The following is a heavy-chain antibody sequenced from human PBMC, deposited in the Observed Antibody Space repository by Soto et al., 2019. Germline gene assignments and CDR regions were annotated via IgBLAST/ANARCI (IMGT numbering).Heavy chain of an antibody. CDR3: ARVRGDMVRGVTS. Sequence: GGSLRLSCAASGFTVSSNYMSWVRQAPGKGLEWVSVIYSGGSTYYADSVKGRFTISRPNSKNTLYLQMNSLRAEDTAVYYCARVRGDMVRGVTSWGQGTLVTVSS. J-gene: IGHJ4*02. CDR2: IYSGGST. D-gene: IGHD3-10*01. V-gene: IGHV3-53*04. CDR1: GFTVSSNY.